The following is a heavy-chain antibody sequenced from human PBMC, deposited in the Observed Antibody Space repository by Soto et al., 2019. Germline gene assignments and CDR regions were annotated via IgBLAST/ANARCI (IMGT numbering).Heavy chain of an antibody. V-gene: IGHV1-46*01. CDR1: VYTFTNYY. J-gene: IGHJ4*02. CDR3: ARVRYCSGGSCYSPPDY. CDR2: INPTGGTT. Sequence: ASVKVSCKACVYTFTNYYIHWVRQAPGQGLEWMAMINPTGGTTSYAQKFQGRVTVTRDTSTSTVYMELSSLRSEDTAVYYCARVRYCSGGSCYSPPDYWGQGTLVTVSS. D-gene: IGHD2-15*01.